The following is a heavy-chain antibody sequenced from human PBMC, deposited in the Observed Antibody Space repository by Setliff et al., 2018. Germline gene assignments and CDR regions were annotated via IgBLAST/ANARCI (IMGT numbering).Heavy chain of an antibody. CDR3: ARASRFGTVKYRGDYYMDV. V-gene: IGHV7-4-1*02. CDR2: INTNTGNP. J-gene: IGHJ6*03. D-gene: IGHD3-10*01. Sequence: ASVKVSCKASGYTFTTYAIGWMRQAPGQGPEWMGWINTNTGNPTYAQDFTGRFVFSLDTSVSTAYLQISSLKAEDTAVYYCARASRFGTVKYRGDYYMDVWGKGTTVTVSS. CDR1: GYTFTTYA.